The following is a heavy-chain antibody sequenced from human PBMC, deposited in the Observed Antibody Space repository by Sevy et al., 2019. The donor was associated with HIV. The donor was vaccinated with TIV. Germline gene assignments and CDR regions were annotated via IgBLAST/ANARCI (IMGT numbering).Heavy chain of an antibody. CDR2: INSNRGGT. D-gene: IGHD3-3*01. V-gene: IGHV1-2*07. Sequence: ASVKVSCKAYGYTFSDYYMHWVRQAPGQGLEWMGWINSNRGGTNYAHKFQGRVTMTRDTSISTAYMELSSLRSDDTAIYYCARGMSAYLLANGMDVWGQETTVTVSS. CDR1: GYTFSDYY. CDR3: ARGMSAYLLANGMDV. J-gene: IGHJ6*02.